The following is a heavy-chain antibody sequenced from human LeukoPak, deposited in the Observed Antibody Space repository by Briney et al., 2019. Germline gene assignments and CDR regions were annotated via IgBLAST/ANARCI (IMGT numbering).Heavy chain of an antibody. J-gene: IGHJ4*02. V-gene: IGHV3-21*01. CDR3: ARDGLGIAALDY. CDR1: GFTFSSYS. Sequence: GGSLRLSCAASGFTFSSYSMNWVRQAPGKGLEWVSSISSSSSYIYYADSVKGRFTISRDNAKNSLYLQMNSLRAEDTAVYYCARDGLGIAALDYWGQGTPVTVSS. CDR2: ISSSSSYI. D-gene: IGHD6-13*01.